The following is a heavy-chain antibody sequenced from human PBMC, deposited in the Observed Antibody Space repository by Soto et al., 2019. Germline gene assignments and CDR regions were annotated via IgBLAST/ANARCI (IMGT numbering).Heavy chain of an antibody. CDR3: ARKMAAVGPNWFDP. Sequence: GESLKISCKGSGYSFTTYWIAWVRQTPGKGLELMGIIYPGDSDTRYSPSFQGQVTISADKSINTAYLQWSSLKASDTAIYYCARKMAAVGPNWFDPWGQGTLVTVSS. CDR1: GYSFTTYW. D-gene: IGHD6-13*01. J-gene: IGHJ5*02. V-gene: IGHV5-51*01. CDR2: IYPGDSDT.